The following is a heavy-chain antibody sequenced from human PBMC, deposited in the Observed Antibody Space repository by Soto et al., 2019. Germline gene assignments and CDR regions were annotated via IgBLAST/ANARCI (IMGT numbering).Heavy chain of an antibody. J-gene: IGHJ6*02. D-gene: IGHD3-10*01. V-gene: IGHV1-69*01. CDR2: VSPPFRTS. CDR3: ARVLYYGSGSYSPYGMDV. Sequence: QVQVVQSGAEVKKPGSSVKVSCKTSGVSFNNNGIGWVLQAPGHGLEWMGGVSPPFRTSNYARKFQGRISITADASTGTVNMELSSLTSKDTAQYYCARVLYYGSGSYSPYGMDVWGQGTTVTVSS. CDR1: GVSFNNNG.